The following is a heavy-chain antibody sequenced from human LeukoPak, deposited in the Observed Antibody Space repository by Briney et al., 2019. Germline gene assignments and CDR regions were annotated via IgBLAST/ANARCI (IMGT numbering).Heavy chain of an antibody. CDR2: ISYSGNT. J-gene: IGHJ3*02. D-gene: IGHD1-26*01. CDR3: AREVGGSYPDAFDI. CDR1: GGSISSYY. V-gene: IGHV4-59*12. Sequence: SETLSLTCSVSGGSISSYYWTWIRQPPGKGLEWIGYISYSGNTIYNPSLKSRVTISVDTSKNQFSLKLSSVTAADTAVYYCAREVGGSYPDAFDIWGQGTMVTVSS.